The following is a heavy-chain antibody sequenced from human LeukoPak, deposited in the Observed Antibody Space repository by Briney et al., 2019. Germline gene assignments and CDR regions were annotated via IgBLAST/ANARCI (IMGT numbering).Heavy chain of an antibody. J-gene: IGHJ3*02. CDR1: GGSISGSSYY. Sequence: PSETLSLTCTVSGGSISGSSYYWGRIRQPPGKGLEWIGSIYYSGSTYYNPSLKSRVTISVDTSKNQFSLKLSSVTAADTAVYYCARHTYYYDSSGYPDAFDIWGQGTMVTVSS. D-gene: IGHD3-22*01. CDR2: IYYSGST. CDR3: ARHTYYYDSSGYPDAFDI. V-gene: IGHV4-39*01.